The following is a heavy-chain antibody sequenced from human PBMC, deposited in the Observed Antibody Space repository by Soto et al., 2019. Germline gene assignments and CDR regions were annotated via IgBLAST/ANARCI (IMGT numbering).Heavy chain of an antibody. Sequence: ASVKVSCKASGYTFTSYDINWVRQATGQGLEWMGWMNPNSGNTGYAQKFQGRVTMTRNTSISTAYMELSSLRSEDTAVYYCARGIAVRYIDWLIIRINWFDHWGQGTLVTVS. CDR1: GYTFTSYD. D-gene: IGHD3-9*01. CDR3: ARGIAVRYIDWLIIRINWFDH. J-gene: IGHJ5*02. V-gene: IGHV1-8*01. CDR2: MNPNSGNT.